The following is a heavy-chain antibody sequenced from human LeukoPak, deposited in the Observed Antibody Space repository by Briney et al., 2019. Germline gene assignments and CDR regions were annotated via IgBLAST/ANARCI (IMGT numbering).Heavy chain of an antibody. Sequence: SETLSLTCAVYGGSFSGYYWSWIRQPPGKGLEWIGEINHSGSTNYNPSLKSRVTISVDTSKNQFSLKLGSVTAADTAVYYCAREEALGSGSFDYWGQGTLVTVSS. CDR1: GGSFSGYY. CDR2: INHSGST. CDR3: AREEALGSGSFDY. D-gene: IGHD1-26*01. J-gene: IGHJ4*02. V-gene: IGHV4-34*01.